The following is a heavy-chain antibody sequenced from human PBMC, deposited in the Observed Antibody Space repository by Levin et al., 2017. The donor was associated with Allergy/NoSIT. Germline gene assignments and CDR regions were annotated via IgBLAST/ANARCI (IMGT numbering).Heavy chain of an antibody. J-gene: IGHJ3*02. D-gene: IGHD4-17*01. CDR3: ARDPNDFGDYRAFDI. CDR1: GYTFTTYY. CDR2: IDPSGGYA. V-gene: IGHV1-46*04. Sequence: PGGSLRLSCKASGYTFTTYYIHWVRQAPGQGLEWVGIIDPSGGYANYAQKLQGRVTLTRDTSTSTVYMELSSLKSDDTAVYYCARDPNDFGDYRAFDIWGQGTMVTVSS.